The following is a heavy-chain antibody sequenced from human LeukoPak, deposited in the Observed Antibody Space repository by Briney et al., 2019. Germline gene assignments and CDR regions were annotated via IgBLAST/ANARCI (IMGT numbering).Heavy chain of an antibody. J-gene: IGHJ6*03. V-gene: IGHV4-61*02. CDR2: IYTSGST. Sequence: PSETLSLTCTVSGGALSRGSDYGSWIRQPAGKGREWFVCIYTSGSTNYNPSLKIQVTLSVDKSKNQFSLELSSVTAADTAVYYCASREYYYYYMDVWGKGTTVPIS. CDR3: ASREYYYYYMDV. CDR1: GGALSRGSDY.